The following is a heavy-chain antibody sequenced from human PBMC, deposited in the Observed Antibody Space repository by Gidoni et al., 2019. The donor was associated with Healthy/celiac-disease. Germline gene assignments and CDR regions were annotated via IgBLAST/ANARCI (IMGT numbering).Heavy chain of an antibody. CDR3: ARGGWHPLGY. D-gene: IGHD7-27*01. CDR1: GGSFSGYY. Sequence: QVQLQQWGAGLLKPSETLSLTCAVYGGSFSGYYWSWIRQPPGKGLEWIGEINHSGSTNYNPSLKSRVTISVDTSKTQFSLKLSSVTAADTAVYYCARGGWHPLGYWGQGTLVTVSS. V-gene: IGHV4-34*01. J-gene: IGHJ4*02. CDR2: INHSGST.